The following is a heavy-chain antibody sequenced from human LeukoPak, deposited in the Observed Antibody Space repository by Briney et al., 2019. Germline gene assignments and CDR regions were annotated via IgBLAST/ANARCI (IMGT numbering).Heavy chain of an antibody. Sequence: GGSLRLSCAASGLTFSSYWMSWVRQSPGKGLEWVANINQDGSEKYYVDSVKGRFTISRDNAKNSLYLQMNSLRAEDTAVYYCARDQSDSFDYWGQGTLVTVSS. CDR2: INQDGSEK. CDR1: GLTFSSYW. J-gene: IGHJ4*02. CDR3: ARDQSDSFDY. V-gene: IGHV3-7*01. D-gene: IGHD2-21*02.